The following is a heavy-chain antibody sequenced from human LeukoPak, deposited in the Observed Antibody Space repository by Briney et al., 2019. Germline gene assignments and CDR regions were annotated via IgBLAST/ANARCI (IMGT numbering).Heavy chain of an antibody. D-gene: IGHD2-21*01. CDR3: ARSPAYCGGDCPTGGAFDI. CDR2: VYFSGST. CDR1: GDSISNSRHH. J-gene: IGHJ3*02. V-gene: IGHV4-39*01. Sequence: SSETLSLTCTVSGDSISNSRHHWGWIRQPPGKGLEWTANVYFSGSTYYNPSLKSRITISVDTSRNQFSLKLSSVTAADTAVYYCARSPAYCGGDCPTGGAFDIWGQGTMVTVPS.